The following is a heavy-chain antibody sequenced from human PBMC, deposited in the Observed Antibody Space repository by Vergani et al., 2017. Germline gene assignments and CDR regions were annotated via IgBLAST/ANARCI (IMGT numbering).Heavy chain of an antibody. J-gene: IGHJ2*01. CDR2: IGTAGDT. CDR1: GFTFSSYD. D-gene: IGHD4-17*01. CDR3: ARVGDYVRYFDL. V-gene: IGHV3-13*01. Sequence: EVQLLESGGGLVQPGGSLRLSCAASGFTFSSYDMSWVRQAPGKGLEWVSAIGTAGDTYYPGSVKGRFTISRENAKNSLYLQMNSLRAGDTAVYYCARVGDYVRYFDLWGRGTLVTVSS.